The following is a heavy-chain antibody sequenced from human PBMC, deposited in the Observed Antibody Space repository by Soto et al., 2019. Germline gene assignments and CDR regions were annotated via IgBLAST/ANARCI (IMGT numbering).Heavy chain of an antibody. D-gene: IGHD3-16*02. CDR2: ISYDGSNK. Sequence: QVQLVESGGGVVQPGRSLRLSCEASGFTFSSYGMHWVRQAPGKGLEWVAIISYDGSNKYYADSVKGRFTISRDNSTNTLYLQLNSLRAEDTAVYDWAIDPVSHLGELSLNYYLDHWGQGTLVTVSS. CDR1: GFTFSSYG. V-gene: IGHV3-30*03. CDR3: AIDPVSHLGELSLNYYLDH. J-gene: IGHJ4*02.